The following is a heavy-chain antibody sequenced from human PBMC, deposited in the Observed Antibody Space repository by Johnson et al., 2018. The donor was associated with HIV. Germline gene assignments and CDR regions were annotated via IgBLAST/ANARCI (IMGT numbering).Heavy chain of an antibody. V-gene: IGHV3-66*01. CDR1: GFTVSSNY. Sequence: VQLVESGGGLVQPGGSLRLSCAASGFTVSSNYMSWVRQAPGKGLEWVSVIYSDGSIYYADSVKGRCTISRDNTKNTLYLQMNSLGSEDTAVYYCARVNPQRGGNDAFDLWGQGTMVTVSS. CDR3: ARVNPQRGGNDAFDL. CDR2: IYSDGSI. J-gene: IGHJ3*01. D-gene: IGHD3-16*01.